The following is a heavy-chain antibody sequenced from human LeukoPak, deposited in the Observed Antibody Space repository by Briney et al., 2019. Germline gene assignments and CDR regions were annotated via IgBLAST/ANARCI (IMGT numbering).Heavy chain of an antibody. D-gene: IGHD1-7*01. CDR3: ARRYNWNYETDAFDI. V-gene: IGHV1-46*01. CDR1: GYTFTSYY. J-gene: IGHJ3*02. CDR2: INPSGGST. Sequence: ASVKVSCKASGYTFTSYYMHWVRQAPGQGLEWMGIINPSGGSTSYAQKFQGRVTITRNTSISTAYMELSSLRSEDTAVYYCARRYNWNYETDAFDIWGQGTMVTVSS.